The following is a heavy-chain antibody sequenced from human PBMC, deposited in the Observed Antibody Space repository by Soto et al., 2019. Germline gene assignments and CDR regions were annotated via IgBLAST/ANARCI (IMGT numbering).Heavy chain of an antibody. Sequence: PSETLSLTCTVSGGSISSYYWSWIRQPPGKGLEWIGYIYYSGSTNYNPSLKSRVTISVDTSKNQFSLKLSSVTAADTAVYYCARTLFKSPYYFDYWGQGTLVTVSS. V-gene: IGHV4-59*01. J-gene: IGHJ4*02. CDR2: IYYSGST. CDR3: ARTLFKSPYYFDY. CDR1: GGSISSYY.